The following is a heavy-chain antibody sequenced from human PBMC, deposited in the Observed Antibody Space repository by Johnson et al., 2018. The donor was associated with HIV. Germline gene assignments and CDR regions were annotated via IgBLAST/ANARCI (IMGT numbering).Heavy chain of an antibody. J-gene: IGHJ3*02. CDR1: GFTFSSYD. CDR2: IGTAGDT. Sequence: VQLVESGGGLVQPGGSLRLSCAASGFTFSSYDMHWVRQATGKGLEWVSAIGTAGDTYYPGSVKGRFTISRENAKNSLYLQMNSLTNEDTAVYYCTAPSILWRPGAFDIWGQGTMVTVSS. CDR3: TAPSILWRPGAFDI. D-gene: IGHD2-21*01. V-gene: IGHV3-13*01.